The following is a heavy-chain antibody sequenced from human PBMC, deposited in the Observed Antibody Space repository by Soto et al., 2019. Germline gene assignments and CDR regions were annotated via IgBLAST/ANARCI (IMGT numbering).Heavy chain of an antibody. CDR1: GGSISSYY. CDR2: IYYSGST. J-gene: IGHJ5*02. D-gene: IGHD3-22*01. V-gene: IGHV4-59*01. CDR3: AREVLVNYYDSSGRGFDP. Sequence: SETLSLTCTVSGGSISSYYWSWIRQPPGKGLEWIGYIYYSGSTNYNPSLKSRVTISVDTSKNQFSLKLSSVTAADTAVYYCAREVLVNYYDSSGRGFDPWGQGTLVTVSS.